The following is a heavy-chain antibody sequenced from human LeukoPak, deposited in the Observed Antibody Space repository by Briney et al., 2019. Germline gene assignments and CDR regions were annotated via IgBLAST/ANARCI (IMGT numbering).Heavy chain of an antibody. D-gene: IGHD6-19*01. CDR2: IYSGGST. J-gene: IGHJ4*02. Sequence: PGGSLRLSCAASGFTVSSNYMSWVRQAPGKGLEWGSVIYSGGSTYYADSVKGRFTISRDNSKNTLYLQMNSLRAEDTAVYYCARAPGYSSGWVDYWGQGTLVTVSS. CDR3: ARAPGYSSGWVDY. V-gene: IGHV3-53*01. CDR1: GFTVSSNY.